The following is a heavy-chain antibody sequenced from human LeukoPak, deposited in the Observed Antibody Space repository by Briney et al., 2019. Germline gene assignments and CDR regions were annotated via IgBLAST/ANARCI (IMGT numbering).Heavy chain of an antibody. CDR2: INTDGSST. CDR3: TKDTFGAEDY. J-gene: IGHJ4*02. Sequence: ESGGSLRLSCAASGFTFSSYSMNWVRQAPGKGLVWVSRINTDGSSTSYADSVKGRFTISRENAENTLYLQMNSLRPEDTAVYYCTKDTFGAEDYWGQGILVTVSS. D-gene: IGHD3-10*01. CDR1: GFTFSSYS. V-gene: IGHV3-74*01.